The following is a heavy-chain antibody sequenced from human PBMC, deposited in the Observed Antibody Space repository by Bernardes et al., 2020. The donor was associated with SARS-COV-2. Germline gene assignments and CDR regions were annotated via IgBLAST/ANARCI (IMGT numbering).Heavy chain of an antibody. CDR1: GFSLSSSGVG. Sequence: LVKPTQTLTLTCTFSGFSLSSSGVGVGWIRQPPGKALECLALIYWDDDKRYSPSLKSRLTITKDTSKDQVVLTMTNMDPVDTATYYCAHRSITLVRGKYYFDYWGQGTLVTVSS. CDR2: IYWDDDK. J-gene: IGHJ4*02. CDR3: AHRSITLVRGKYYFDY. V-gene: IGHV2-5*02. D-gene: IGHD3-10*01.